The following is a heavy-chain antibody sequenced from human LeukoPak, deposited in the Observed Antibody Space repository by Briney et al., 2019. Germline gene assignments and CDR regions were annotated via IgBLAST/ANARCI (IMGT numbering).Heavy chain of an antibody. CDR2: IYYSGST. CDR1: GGSISSGGYY. CDR3: ARAPGRYDAFDI. D-gene: IGHD3-16*02. Sequence: KPSETLSLTCTVSGGSISSGGYYWNWIRQHPGKGLEWIGYIYYSGSTYYNPSLKSRVTISVDTSKNQFSLKLSSVTAADTAVYYCARAPGRYDAFDIWGQGTTVTVSS. V-gene: IGHV4-31*03. J-gene: IGHJ3*02.